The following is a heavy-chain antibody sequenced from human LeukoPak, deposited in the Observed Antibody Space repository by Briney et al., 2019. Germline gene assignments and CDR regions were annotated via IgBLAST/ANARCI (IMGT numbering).Heavy chain of an antibody. Sequence: GGSLRLSCAASGFTFSDYYMSWIRQAPGKGLEWVSYISSSSSYTNYADSVKGRFTISRDNAKNSLYLQMNSLRAEDTAVYYCAAMVRGVITNYFDYWGQGTLVTVSS. CDR3: AAMVRGVITNYFDY. D-gene: IGHD3-10*01. CDR1: GFTFSDYY. V-gene: IGHV3-11*06. J-gene: IGHJ4*02. CDR2: ISSSSSYT.